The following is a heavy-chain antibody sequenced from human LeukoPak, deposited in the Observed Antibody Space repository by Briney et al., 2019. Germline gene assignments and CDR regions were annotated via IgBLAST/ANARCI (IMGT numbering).Heavy chain of an antibody. V-gene: IGHV4-59*01. J-gene: IGHJ5*02. CDR2: IYYSGST. D-gene: IGHD5-18*01. CDR1: GGSISSYY. CDR3: ARVSYGLYR. Sequence: PSETLSLTCTVSGGSISSYYWSWIRQPPGKGLEWIGYIYYSGSTNYNPSLKSRVTISVDTSKNQFSLKLSSVTAADTAVYYCARVSYGLYRWGQGTLVTVSS.